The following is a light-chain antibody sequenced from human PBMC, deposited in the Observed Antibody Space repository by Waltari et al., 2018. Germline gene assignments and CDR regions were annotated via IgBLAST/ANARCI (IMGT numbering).Light chain of an antibody. CDR2: KGS. Sequence: QTVVTQAPSLSVSPGGTVPLTCALTSGSVSTTSYPPWCQQTPGQPPRTLVYKGSSRSSGVPDRCSGSILGNKAALTITGAQADDESNYYCSLYMGSGIWVFGGGTKLTVL. CDR1: SGSVSTTSY. V-gene: IGLV8-61*01. J-gene: IGLJ3*02. CDR3: SLYMGSGIWV.